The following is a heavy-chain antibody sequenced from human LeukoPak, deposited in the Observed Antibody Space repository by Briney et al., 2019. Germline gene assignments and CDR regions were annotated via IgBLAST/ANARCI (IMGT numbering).Heavy chain of an antibody. D-gene: IGHD3-3*01. CDR3: ARTYDFGRGPPGDAFDN. V-gene: IGHV3-48*01. CDR1: GFTFTMFG. J-gene: IGHJ3*02. CDR2: IDARSGIV. Sequence: GGSLRLSCAASGFTFTMFGMNWVRQAPGKGLEWVSYIDARSGIVYYADSVQGRFTISRDDAKDSVFLQMNSPRVDDTAVYYCARTYDFGRGPPGDAFDNWGQGTLVTVPS.